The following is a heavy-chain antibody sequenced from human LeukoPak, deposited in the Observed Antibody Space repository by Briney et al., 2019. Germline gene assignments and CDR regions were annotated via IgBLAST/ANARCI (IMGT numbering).Heavy chain of an antibody. J-gene: IGHJ4*02. V-gene: IGHV4-31*03. Sequence: SETLSLTCTVSGGSINSGGYYWSWIRQHPGKGLEWIGYIYYSGSTYYNPSLKSRVTISVDTSKHQFSLKLSSVTAADTAAYYCTRAYYYDSSGYITDYWGQGTLVTVSS. CDR2: IYYSGST. CDR1: GGSINSGGYY. CDR3: TRAYYYDSSGYITDY. D-gene: IGHD3-22*01.